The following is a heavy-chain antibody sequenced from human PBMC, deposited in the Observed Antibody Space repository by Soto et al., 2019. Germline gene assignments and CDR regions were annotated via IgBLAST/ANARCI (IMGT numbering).Heavy chain of an antibody. D-gene: IGHD3-3*01. CDR2: ISGSGGST. CDR3: AKDQGGTIFGVVIIPPFDY. J-gene: IGHJ4*02. CDR1: GFTFSSYA. Sequence: EVQLLESGGGLVQPGGSLRLSCAASGFTFSSYAMSWVRQAPGKGLEWVSAISGSGGSTYYADSVKGRFTISRDNSKNTLYLQMNSLRAEDTAVYYCAKDQGGTIFGVVIIPPFDYWGQGTLVTVSS. V-gene: IGHV3-23*01.